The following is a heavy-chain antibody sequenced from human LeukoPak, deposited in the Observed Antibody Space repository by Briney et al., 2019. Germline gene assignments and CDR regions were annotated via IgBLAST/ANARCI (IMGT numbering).Heavy chain of an antibody. Sequence: GGSLRLSCVASGVTLSNYAMSWFRQPPGKGLEWVGFIKSKAHGGTPEYAASVKGRFTISRDDLNSIAYLQMNSLKIEDTALYFCTRDYNKSPYWWFDPWGQGTLVTVSS. CDR1: GVTLSNYA. D-gene: IGHD1-1*01. V-gene: IGHV3-49*03. CDR3: TRDYNKSPYWWFDP. J-gene: IGHJ5*02. CDR2: IKSKAHGGTP.